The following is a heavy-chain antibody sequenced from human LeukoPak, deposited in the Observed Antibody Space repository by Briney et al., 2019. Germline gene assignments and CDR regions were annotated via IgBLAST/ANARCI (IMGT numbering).Heavy chain of an antibody. V-gene: IGHV4-38-2*01. CDR2: IYHSGST. J-gene: IGHJ3*02. CDR1: GYSISSGYY. D-gene: IGHD1-26*01. CDR3: ARIVDAFDI. Sequence: SETLSLTCAVSGYSISSGYYWGWIRQPPGKGLEWIGSIYHSGSTYYNLSLKSRVTISVDTSKNQFSLKLSSVTAADTAVYYCARIVDAFDIWGQGTMVTVSS.